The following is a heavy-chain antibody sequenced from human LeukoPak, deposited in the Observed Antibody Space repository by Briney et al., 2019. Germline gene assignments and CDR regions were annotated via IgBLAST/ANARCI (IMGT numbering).Heavy chain of an antibody. CDR1: GFTFSDYW. CDR2: IKQDGSEK. CDR3: TRDFGRSSYYFDL. V-gene: IGHV3-7*01. Sequence: AGGSLRLSCAASGFTFSDYWMSWVRQAPGKGLEWVANIKQDGSEKYYVDSVRGRLTISRDNAENSLFLQMNRLRVEDTVVYYCTRDFGRSSYYFDLWGQGTLVTVSS. J-gene: IGHJ4*02. D-gene: IGHD3-3*01.